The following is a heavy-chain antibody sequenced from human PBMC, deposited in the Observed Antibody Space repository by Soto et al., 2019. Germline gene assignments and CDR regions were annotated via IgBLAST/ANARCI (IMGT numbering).Heavy chain of an antibody. CDR3: ARWGTTGGLDV. Sequence: QVQLVESGGGVVQPGTSLRLSCVGSGFTFRSYVIHWVRQAPGKGLEWVALTSYAGSNNFYGDSVKGRFTISRDNSRNTVELQMYSLRLEDTALYYCARWGTTGGLDVWGQGTLVSVSS. CDR1: GFTFRSYV. J-gene: IGHJ4*02. V-gene: IGHV3-33*05. CDR2: TSYAGSNN. D-gene: IGHD3-16*01.